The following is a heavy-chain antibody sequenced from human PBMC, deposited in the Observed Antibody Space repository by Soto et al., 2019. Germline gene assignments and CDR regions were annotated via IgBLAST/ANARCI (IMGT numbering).Heavy chain of an antibody. V-gene: IGHV3-23*01. J-gene: IGHJ4*02. D-gene: IGHD3-10*01. CDR3: AKGFEDYYGSGSYYNVGY. CDR2: ISGSGGST. Sequence: GGSLRLSCAASGFTFSNAWMSWVRQAPGKGLEWVSAISGSGGSTYYADSVKGRFTISRDNSKNTLYLQMISLRAEDTAVYYCAKGFEDYYGSGSYYNVGYWGQGALGTVSS. CDR1: GFTFSNAW.